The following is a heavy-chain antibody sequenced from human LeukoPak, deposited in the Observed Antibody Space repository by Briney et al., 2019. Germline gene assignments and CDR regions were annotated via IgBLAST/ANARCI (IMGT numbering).Heavy chain of an antibody. CDR1: GYTFTSYA. J-gene: IGHJ3*02. D-gene: IGHD1-26*01. CDR3: ARVREVVGATRLGYAFDI. V-gene: IGHV1-69*06. CDR2: IIPIFGTA. Sequence: GASVKVSCKASGYTFTSYAISWVRQAPGQGLEWMGGIIPIFGTANYAQKFQGRVTITADKSTSTAYMELSSLRSEDTAVYYCARVREVVGATRLGYAFDIWGQGTMVTVSS.